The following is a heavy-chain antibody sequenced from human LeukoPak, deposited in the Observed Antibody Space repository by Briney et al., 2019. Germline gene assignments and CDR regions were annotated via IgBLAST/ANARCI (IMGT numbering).Heavy chain of an antibody. CDR2: MNPNSGNT. CDR1: GYTFTSYD. D-gene: IGHD1-26*01. Sequence: ASVKVSCKASGYTFTSYDINWVRQATGQGLEWMGWMNPNSGNTGYAQKFQGRVTITRNTSISTAYMELSSLRAEDTAVYFCARLQSGTYSYYFFYMDVWGKGTTVTVSS. V-gene: IGHV1-8*03. CDR3: ARLQSGTYSYYFFYMDV. J-gene: IGHJ6*03.